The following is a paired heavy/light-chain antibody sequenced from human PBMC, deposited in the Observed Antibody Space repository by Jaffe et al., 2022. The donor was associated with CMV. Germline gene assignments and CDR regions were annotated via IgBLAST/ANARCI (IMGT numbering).Heavy chain of an antibody. CDR2: IWYDGSNK. CDR3: ARDWYSSSWSPLDYYYGMDV. Sequence: QVQLVESGGGVVQPGRSLRLSCAASGFTFSSYGMHWVRQAPGKGLEWVAVIWYDGSNKYYADSVKGRFTISRDNSKNTLYLQMNSLRAEDTAVYYCARDWYSSSWSPLDYYYGMDVWGQGTTVTVSS. V-gene: IGHV3-33*01. CDR1: GFTFSSYG. J-gene: IGHJ6*02. D-gene: IGHD6-13*01.
Light chain of an antibody. V-gene: IGKV1-33*01. CDR2: DAS. Sequence: DIQMTQSPSSLSASVGDRVTITCQASQDISNYLNWYQQKPGKAPKLLIYDASNLETGVPSRFSGSGSGTDFTFTISSLQPEDIATYYCQQYDNLPPSITFGQGTRLEIK. J-gene: IGKJ5*01. CDR1: QDISNY. CDR3: QQYDNLPPSIT.